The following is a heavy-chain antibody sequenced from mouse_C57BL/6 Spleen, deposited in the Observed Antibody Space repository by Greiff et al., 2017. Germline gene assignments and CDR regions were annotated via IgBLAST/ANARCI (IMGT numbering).Heavy chain of an antibody. CDR3: ASPTYYGSDWYFDV. Sequence: EVQLQQSGPELVKPGASVKISCKASGYTFTDYYMNWVKQSHGKSLEWIGDINPNNGGTSYNQKFKGKATLTVAKSSSTAYMELRSLTYEDSAVYYCASPTYYGSDWYFDVWGTGTTVTVSS. V-gene: IGHV1-26*01. J-gene: IGHJ1*03. CDR1: GYTFTDYY. CDR2: INPNNGGT. D-gene: IGHD1-1*01.